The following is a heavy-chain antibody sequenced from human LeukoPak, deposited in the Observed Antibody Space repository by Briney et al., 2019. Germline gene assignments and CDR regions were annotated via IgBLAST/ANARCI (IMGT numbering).Heavy chain of an antibody. D-gene: IGHD1-26*01. V-gene: IGHV1-18*01. J-gene: IGHJ4*02. CDR3: ARVTGAALDY. CDR1: GYTFTNYG. CDR2: ISGYNGYT. Sequence: ASVKVSCKASGYTFTNYGVSWVRQAPGQGLEWMGWISGYNGYTNYAQKFQFRVTMTTDTPTSTAYMELRSLTSDDTAVYYCARVTGAALDYWGQGTLVTVSS.